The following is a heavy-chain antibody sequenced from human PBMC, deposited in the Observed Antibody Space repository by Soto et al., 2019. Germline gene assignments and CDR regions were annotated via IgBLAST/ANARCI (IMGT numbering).Heavy chain of an antibody. CDR3: VVWVRGVINY. CDR2: SKNRGQGFAT. V-gene: IGHV3-72*01. D-gene: IGHD3-10*01. J-gene: IGHJ4*02. CDR1: GFTFTDHY. Sequence: EVHLVESGGGLVQPGGSLRLSCATSGFTFTDHYLDWVRQAAGKGLEWVGRSKNRGQGFATEYAASVQGRFTVSRDDSKSSLYLHMNSLKSADTAVYYCVVWVRGVINYWVQGTLVTVSS.